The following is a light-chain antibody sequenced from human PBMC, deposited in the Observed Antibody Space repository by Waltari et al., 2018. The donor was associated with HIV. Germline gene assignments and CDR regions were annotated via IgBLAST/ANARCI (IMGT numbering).Light chain of an antibody. CDR2: LNSDGSH. CDR3: QTWDTGIRV. CDR1: SGHSNYD. J-gene: IGLJ3*02. Sequence: QLVLTQSPSASASLGASVKFTCTLSSGHSNYDIAWHQQQPEKGPRYLMKLNSDGSHSKGDGIPDRFSGSSSGAERYLTISSLQSEDEADYSCQTWDTGIRVFGGGTKLTVL. V-gene: IGLV4-69*01.